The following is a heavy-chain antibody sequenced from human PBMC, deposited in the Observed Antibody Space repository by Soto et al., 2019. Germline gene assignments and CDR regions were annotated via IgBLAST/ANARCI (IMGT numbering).Heavy chain of an antibody. V-gene: IGHV1-69*02. D-gene: IGHD5-18*01. CDR3: ANRGYRSGFVIY. Sequence: SVKVSCKASGGTFSSYTFSWVRQAPGQGLEWMGRIIPMLGIANYAQKFQGRVTITADKSTSTAYMELSSLRSEDTAVYYCANRGYRSGFVIYWGQGTLVTVAS. J-gene: IGHJ4*02. CDR2: IIPMLGIA. CDR1: GGTFSSYT.